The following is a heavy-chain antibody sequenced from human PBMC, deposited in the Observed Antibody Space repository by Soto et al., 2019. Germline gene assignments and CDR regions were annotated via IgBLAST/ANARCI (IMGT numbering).Heavy chain of an antibody. J-gene: IGHJ4*02. V-gene: IGHV3-11*01. CDR1: GFTFSPYY. D-gene: IGHD4-17*01. Sequence: GGSLRLSCAASGFTFSPYYMSWVRQAPGKGLEWISDTSGNGDVIQYADSVRGRFTISRDNAKNSVYLEMDSLRAEDTALYYCARDVDADFRTDFDYWGRGTLVTVSS. CDR3: ARDVDADFRTDFDY. CDR2: TSGNGDVI.